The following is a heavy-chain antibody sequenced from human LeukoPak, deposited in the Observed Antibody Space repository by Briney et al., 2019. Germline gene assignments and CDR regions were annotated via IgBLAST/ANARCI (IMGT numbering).Heavy chain of an antibody. CDR3: AKETPNTGWFDP. CDR2: INPSGDGT. CDR1: GGTFSSYA. V-gene: IGHV1-46*01. J-gene: IGHJ5*02. Sequence: GASVKVSCKASGGTFSSYAISWVRQAPGQGLEWMGVINPSGDGTNYPQRFQGRVTLTRDTSTSTVYMELSSLRSEDTAIYYCAKETPNTGWFDPWGQGTLATVSS. D-gene: IGHD1-14*01.